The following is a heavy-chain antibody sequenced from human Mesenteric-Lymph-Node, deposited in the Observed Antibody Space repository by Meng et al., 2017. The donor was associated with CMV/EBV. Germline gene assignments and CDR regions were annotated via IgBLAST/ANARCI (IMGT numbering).Heavy chain of an antibody. CDR3: ARGPQRITIFGVVSSLWYFDL. D-gene: IGHD3-3*01. J-gene: IGHJ2*01. V-gene: IGHV4-34*01. Sequence: VSCWSWIRQPPGKGLEWIGEINHSGSTTYTPSLKSRVTISVDTSKNQFSLKLSSVTAADTAVYYCARGPQRITIFGVVSSLWYFDLWGRGTLVTVSS. CDR2: INHSGST. CDR1: VSC.